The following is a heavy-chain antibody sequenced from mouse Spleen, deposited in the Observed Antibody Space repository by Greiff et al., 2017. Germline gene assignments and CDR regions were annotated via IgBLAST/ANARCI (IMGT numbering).Heavy chain of an antibody. Sequence: QVQLQQSGPELVRPGVSVKISCKGSGYTFTDYAMHWVKQSHAKSLEWIGVISTYYGNTNYNQKFKGKATMTVDKSSSTAYMELARLTSEDSAIYYCAGGDYYFDYWGQGTTLTVSS. V-gene: IGHV1-67*01. CDR1: GYTFTDYA. CDR3: AGGDYYFDY. CDR2: ISTYYGNT. J-gene: IGHJ2*01.